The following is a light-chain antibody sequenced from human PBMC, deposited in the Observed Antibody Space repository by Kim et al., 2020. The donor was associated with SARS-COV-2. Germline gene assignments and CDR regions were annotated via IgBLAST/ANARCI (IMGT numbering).Light chain of an antibody. CDR1: KFGDKY. Sequence: SYELTQPPSVSVSPGQTATITCSGDKFGDKYACWYQQKPGQSPVLVIYQDTKRPSGIPERFSGSNSGNTATLTISATQAMDEADYYCQAWDSRTVFGGGTQLTVL. CDR3: QAWDSRTV. CDR2: QDT. J-gene: IGLJ2*01. V-gene: IGLV3-1*01.